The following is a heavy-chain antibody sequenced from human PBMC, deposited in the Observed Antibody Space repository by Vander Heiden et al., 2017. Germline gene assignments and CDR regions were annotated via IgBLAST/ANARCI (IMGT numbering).Heavy chain of an antibody. D-gene: IGHD3-16*01. CDR1: GGSISSGDYY. J-gene: IGHJ4*02. Sequence: QVQLQESGPGLVKPSQTLTLTCTVSGGSISSGDYYWSWIRQPPGKGLEWIGYIYYSGSTYYNPSLKSRVTISVDTSKNQFSLKLSSVTAADTAVYYCARGKNPEIMDFDYWGQGTLVTVSS. V-gene: IGHV4-30-4*01. CDR2: IYYSGST. CDR3: ARGKNPEIMDFDY.